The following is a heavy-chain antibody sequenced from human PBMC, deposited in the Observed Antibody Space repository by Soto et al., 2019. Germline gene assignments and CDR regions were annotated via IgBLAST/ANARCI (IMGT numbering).Heavy chain of an antibody. CDR3: ARTRFTHNWFDP. D-gene: IGHD3-3*01. CDR1: GVSFSGYY. V-gene: IGHV4-34*01. J-gene: IGHJ5*02. CDR2: INHSGST. Sequence: SETLSLTCAVYGVSFSGYYWSWIRQPPGKGLEWIGEINHSGSTNYNPSLKSRVTISVDTSKNQFSLKLSSVTAADTAVYYCARTRFTHNWFDPWGQGTLVTVSS.